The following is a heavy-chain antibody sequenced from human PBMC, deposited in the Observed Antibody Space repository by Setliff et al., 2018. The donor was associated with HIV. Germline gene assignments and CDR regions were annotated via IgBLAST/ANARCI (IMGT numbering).Heavy chain of an antibody. V-gene: IGHV5-51*01. Sequence: PGESLKISCKASAYTFTNYWIAWVRQTPGKGLEWMGIIFPSDSDTRFSPSFRGQVTISVDKSISTAYLQLRSLKASDTAMYYCARRSSTGFSSGSFDYWGQGTLVTVSS. D-gene: IGHD6-19*01. CDR1: AYTFTNYW. CDR2: IFPSDSDT. CDR3: ARRSSTGFSSGSFDY. J-gene: IGHJ4*02.